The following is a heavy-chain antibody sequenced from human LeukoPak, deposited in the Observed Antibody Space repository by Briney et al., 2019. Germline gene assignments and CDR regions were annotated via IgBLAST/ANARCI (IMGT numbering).Heavy chain of an antibody. CDR1: GFTFNTHW. J-gene: IGHJ6*02. Sequence: HPGGSLSLSCAASGFTFNTHWMTWVRQAPGKGLEWVASIKPDGSEKYYVDSVKGRFTISRDNARKSLYLQMNSLRVEDAAVYYCVRGHLEMNVWGQGTTVIVSS. CDR2: IKPDGSEK. V-gene: IGHV3-7*01. CDR3: VRGHLEMNV.